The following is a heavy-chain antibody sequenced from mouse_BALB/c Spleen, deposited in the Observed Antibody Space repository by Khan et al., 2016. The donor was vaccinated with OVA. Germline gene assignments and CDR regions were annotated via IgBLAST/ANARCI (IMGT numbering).Heavy chain of an antibody. CDR2: IWSDGST. V-gene: IGHV2-6*02. J-gene: IGHJ4*01. CDR1: GFSLTSYG. Sequence: QVQLKESGPGLVAPSQSLSITCTVSGFSLTSYGVHWVRQPPGKGLEWLVVIWSDGSTNYNSVLKSRLSISKDNSKSQVFLKMNSLQTDDTAIYYCARGFDGCSSLYAMDYWGQGTSVTVSA. CDR3: ARGFDGCSSLYAMDY. D-gene: IGHD2-3*01.